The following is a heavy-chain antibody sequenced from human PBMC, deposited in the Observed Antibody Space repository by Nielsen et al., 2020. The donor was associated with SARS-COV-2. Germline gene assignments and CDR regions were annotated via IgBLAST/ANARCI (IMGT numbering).Heavy chain of an antibody. CDR2: FDPEDGET. J-gene: IGHJ4*02. CDR3: ATVFAIFGVVTSFDY. D-gene: IGHD3-3*01. CDR1: GYTLTELS. Sequence: ASVKVSCKVSGYTLTELSMHWVRQAPGKGLEWMGGFDPEDGETIYAQKFQGRVTMTEDTSTDTAYMELSSLRSEDTAVYYCATVFAIFGVVTSFDYWGQGTLVTVSS. V-gene: IGHV1-24*01.